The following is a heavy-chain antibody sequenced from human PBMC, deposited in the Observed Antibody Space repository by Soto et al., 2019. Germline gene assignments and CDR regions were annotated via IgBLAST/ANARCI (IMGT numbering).Heavy chain of an antibody. CDR1: GFTFSSYG. CDR2: ISYDGSNK. Sequence: PGGSLRLSCAASGFTFSSYGMHWVRQAPGKGLEWVAVISYDGSNKYYADSVKGRFTISGDNSKNTLNLQMNSLRAEDTAEYYWARGGYRGYWGQGTLVTVSS. J-gene: IGHJ4*02. D-gene: IGHD5-12*01. CDR3: ARGGYRGY. V-gene: IGHV3-30*03.